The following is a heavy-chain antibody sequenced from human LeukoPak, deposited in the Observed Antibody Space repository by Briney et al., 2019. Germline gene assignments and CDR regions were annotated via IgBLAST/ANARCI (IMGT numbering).Heavy chain of an antibody. Sequence: GGSLRLSCAASGFTFSSYGMSWVRQAPGKGLEWVSAISGSGGSTYYADSVKGRFTISRDNSKNTLYLQMNSLRAEDTAVYYCAKDMGDSSGYYYEGVDYWGQGTLVTVSS. CDR1: GFTFSSYG. J-gene: IGHJ4*02. CDR3: AKDMGDSSGYYYEGVDY. D-gene: IGHD3-22*01. V-gene: IGHV3-23*01. CDR2: ISGSGGST.